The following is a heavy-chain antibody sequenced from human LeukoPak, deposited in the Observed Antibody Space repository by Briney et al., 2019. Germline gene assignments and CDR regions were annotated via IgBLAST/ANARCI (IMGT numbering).Heavy chain of an antibody. Sequence: ASVKVSCKASGYTFTSYYMHWVRQAPGQGLEWMGWISGYNGNTNYAQKLQGRVTMTTDTSTSTAYMELRNLTSDDTAVYYCARDWDWNFDYWGQGTLATVSS. CDR1: GYTFTSYY. V-gene: IGHV1-18*04. D-gene: IGHD3/OR15-3a*01. J-gene: IGHJ4*02. CDR3: ARDWDWNFDY. CDR2: ISGYNGNT.